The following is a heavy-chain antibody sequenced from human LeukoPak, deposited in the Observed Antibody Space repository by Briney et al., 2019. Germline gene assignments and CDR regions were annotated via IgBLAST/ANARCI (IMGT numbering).Heavy chain of an antibody. J-gene: IGHJ6*03. V-gene: IGHV3-72*01. CDR2: SRNKANSYIT. CDR3: SREFRGYNRLRTYYFYMDV. CDR1: GFIFNDHH. Sequence: GGSLRLSCAASGFIFNDHHMDWVRQAPGKGLEWVDRSRNKANSYITEYAASVKGRFTISRDDSKNSLYLQMNSLKTEDTAVYYCSREFRGYNRLRTYYFYMDVWGKGTTVTVSS. D-gene: IGHD5-24*01.